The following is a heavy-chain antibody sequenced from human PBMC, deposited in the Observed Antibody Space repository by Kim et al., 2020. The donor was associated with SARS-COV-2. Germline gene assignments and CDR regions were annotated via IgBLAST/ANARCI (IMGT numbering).Heavy chain of an antibody. Sequence: GGSLRLSCAASGFTFSSYSMNWVRQAPGKGLEWVSSISSSSSYIYYADSVKGRFTISRDNAKNSLYLQMNSLRAEDTAVYYCARDGGIAVAGNWFDPWGQGTLVTVSS. CDR1: GFTFSSYS. V-gene: IGHV3-21*01. J-gene: IGHJ5*02. D-gene: IGHD6-19*01. CDR3: ARDGGIAVAGNWFDP. CDR2: ISSSSSYI.